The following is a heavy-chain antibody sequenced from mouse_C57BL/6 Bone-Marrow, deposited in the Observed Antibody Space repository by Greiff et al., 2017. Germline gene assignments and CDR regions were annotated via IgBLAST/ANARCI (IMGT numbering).Heavy chain of an antibody. CDR2: IDPEDGET. V-gene: IGHV14-2*01. CDR1: GFNIKDYY. Sequence: EVQLQQSGAELVKPGASVKLSCTASGFNIKDYYMHWVKQRTEQGLEWIGRIDPEDGETKYAQKFKGKATITADTSSNTAYLQLSSLTSEDTAVYYCARRRNWYFDVWGTGTTVTVSS. CDR3: ARRRNWYFDV. J-gene: IGHJ1*03.